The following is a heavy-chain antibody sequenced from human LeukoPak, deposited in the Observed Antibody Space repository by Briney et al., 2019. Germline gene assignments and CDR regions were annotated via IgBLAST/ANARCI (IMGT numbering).Heavy chain of an antibody. CDR1: GGTFSSYA. V-gene: IGHV1-69*13. Sequence: SVKVSCKASGGTFSSYAISWVRQAPGQGREWMGGIIPIFGTANYAQKFQGRVTITADESTSTAYMELSSLRSEDTAVYYCAGDYGAYVFDYWGQGTLVTVFS. J-gene: IGHJ4*02. CDR3: AGDYGAYVFDY. CDR2: IIPIFGTA. D-gene: IGHD4-17*01.